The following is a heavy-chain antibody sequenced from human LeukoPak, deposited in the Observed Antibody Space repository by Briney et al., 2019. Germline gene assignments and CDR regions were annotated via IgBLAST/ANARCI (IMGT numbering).Heavy chain of an antibody. V-gene: IGHV4-59*01. Sequence: SETLSLTCTVSGGSISSYYWSWIRQPPGKGLEGIGYIYYSGNTNYNPSLKSRVTISVDTSKNQFSLRLNSVTAADTAVYYCARDQRSTGCYDYWGQGTLVTVSS. D-gene: IGHD2-2*01. CDR3: ARDQRSTGCYDY. J-gene: IGHJ4*02. CDR2: IYYSGNT. CDR1: GGSISSYY.